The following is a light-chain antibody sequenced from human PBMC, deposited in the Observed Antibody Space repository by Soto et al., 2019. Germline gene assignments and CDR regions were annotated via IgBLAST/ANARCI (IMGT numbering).Light chain of an antibody. Sequence: DIQMTQSPSSLSASAGDRVTITCRASQSIDRYLNWYQQKPGRAPKLLXYGTSILQSGVPLRFSGSGSGTDLTLTISSLQPEDFATYDCQQSYSTPPWTFGQGTKVDIK. CDR1: QSIDRY. CDR3: QQSYSTPPWT. V-gene: IGKV1-39*01. J-gene: IGKJ1*01. CDR2: GTS.